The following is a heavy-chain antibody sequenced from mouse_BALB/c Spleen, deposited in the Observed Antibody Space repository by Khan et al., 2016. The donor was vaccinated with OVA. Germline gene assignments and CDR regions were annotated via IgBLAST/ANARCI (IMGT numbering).Heavy chain of an antibody. CDR2: ISYSGST. V-gene: IGHV3-2*02. CDR3: ARTARIKY. CDR1: GYSITSGYG. Sequence: VQLQQSGPGLVKPSQSLSLTCTVTGYSITSGYGWNWIRQFPGNKLEWMGYISYSGSTNYNPSLKSRTSITRDTSKNQFFLQLNSVTTEDTATYYRARTARIKYWGQGTTLTVSS. D-gene: IGHD1-2*01. J-gene: IGHJ2*01.